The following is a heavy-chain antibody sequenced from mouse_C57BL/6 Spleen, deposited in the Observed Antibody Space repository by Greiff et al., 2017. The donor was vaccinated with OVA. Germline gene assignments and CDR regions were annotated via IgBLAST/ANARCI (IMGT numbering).Heavy chain of an antibody. V-gene: IGHV5-6*01. D-gene: IGHD1-1*01. J-gene: IGHJ1*03. CDR2: ISSGGSYT. CDR1: GFTFSSYG. Sequence: EVQGVESGGDLVKPGGSLKLSCAASGFTFSSYGMSWVRQTPDKRLEWVATISSGGSYTYYPDSVKGRFTISRDNAKNTLYLQMSSLKSEDTAMYYCARQTYGSSYWYFDVWGTGTTVTVSS. CDR3: ARQTYGSSYWYFDV.